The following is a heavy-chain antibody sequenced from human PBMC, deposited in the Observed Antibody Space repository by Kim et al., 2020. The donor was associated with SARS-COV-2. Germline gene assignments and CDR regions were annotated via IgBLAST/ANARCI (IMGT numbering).Heavy chain of an antibody. Sequence: SETLSLTCTVSGGSISSGSYYWSWIRQPAGKGLEWIGRIYTSGSTNYNPSLKSRVTISVDTSKNQFSLKLSSVTAADTAVYYCARANLSDHITMVRENNWFDPWGQGTRVTVSS. V-gene: IGHV4-61*02. CDR2: IYTSGST. J-gene: IGHJ5*02. CDR3: ARANLSDHITMVRENNWFDP. D-gene: IGHD3-10*01. CDR1: GGSISSGSYY.